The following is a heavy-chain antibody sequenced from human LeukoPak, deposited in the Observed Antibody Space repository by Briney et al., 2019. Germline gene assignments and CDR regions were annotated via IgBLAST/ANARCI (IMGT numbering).Heavy chain of an antibody. CDR3: ARQDFWSGFGAFDI. CDR1: GGSLSSYY. V-gene: IGHV4-59*01. J-gene: IGHJ3*02. D-gene: IGHD3-3*01. CDR2: IYYSGST. Sequence: SETLSLTCTVSGGSLSSYYWSWIRQPPGKGLEWIGYIYYSGSTNYNPSLKSRVTISVDTSKNQFSLKLSSVTAADTAVYYCARQDFWSGFGAFDIWGQGTMVTVSS.